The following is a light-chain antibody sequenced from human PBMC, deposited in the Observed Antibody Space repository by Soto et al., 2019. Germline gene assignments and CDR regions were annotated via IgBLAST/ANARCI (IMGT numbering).Light chain of an antibody. V-gene: IGLV2-14*01. CDR3: SSYTSSSTLV. J-gene: IGLJ3*02. CDR1: SSDVGGYNY. CDR2: EVS. Sequence: QSALTQPASVSGSPGQSITISCTGTSSDVGGYNYVSWYQQHPGKAPKLMIYEVSNRPSGVSNRFSGSKSGNTASLTISGLQAEDEADYYCSSYTSSSTLVFGRGTKLTVL.